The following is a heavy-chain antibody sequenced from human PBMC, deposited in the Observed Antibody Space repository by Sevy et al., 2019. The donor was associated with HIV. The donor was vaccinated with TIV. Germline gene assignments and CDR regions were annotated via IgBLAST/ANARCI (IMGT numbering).Heavy chain of an antibody. D-gene: IGHD3-3*01. V-gene: IGHV3-72*01. CDR3: VGSNKNYDLNS. Sequence: GGSLRLSCAASGLTVSDHYMDWVRQAPGKGLEWDGRTKNKANTYTTEYAASVKGRFTISSDDSWNSMYLQMNSLKTEDTAVYYCVGSNKNYDLNSWGQGTLVTVSS. J-gene: IGHJ4*02. CDR1: GLTVSDHY. CDR2: TKNKANTYTT.